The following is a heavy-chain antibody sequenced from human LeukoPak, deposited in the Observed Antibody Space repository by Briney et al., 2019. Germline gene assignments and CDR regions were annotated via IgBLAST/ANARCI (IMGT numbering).Heavy chain of an antibody. CDR2: IWNDGSNK. D-gene: IGHD6-13*01. V-gene: IGHV3-33*06. CDR1: GFTLSTYG. Sequence: GGSLRLSCAASGFTLSTYGMYWVRQAPGKGLEWVAVIWNDGSNKHYADSVKGRFTISRDNSKNTLDLQMNSMRGEDAAVYYCAKDLSSSWFEGLDNWGQGTLVTVSS. CDR3: AKDLSSSWFEGLDN. J-gene: IGHJ4*02.